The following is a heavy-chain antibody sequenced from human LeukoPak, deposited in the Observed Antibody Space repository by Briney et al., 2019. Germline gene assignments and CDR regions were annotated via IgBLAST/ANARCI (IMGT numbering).Heavy chain of an antibody. Sequence: SVKVSRKASGGTFSSYTISWVRQAPGQGLEWMGRIIPILGIANYAQKFQGRVTITADKSTSTAYMELSSLRSEDTAVYYCARSGYQWRFFDYWGQGTLVTVSS. CDR2: IIPILGIA. CDR1: GGTFSSYT. J-gene: IGHJ4*02. V-gene: IGHV1-69*02. CDR3: ARSGYQWRFFDY. D-gene: IGHD3-3*01.